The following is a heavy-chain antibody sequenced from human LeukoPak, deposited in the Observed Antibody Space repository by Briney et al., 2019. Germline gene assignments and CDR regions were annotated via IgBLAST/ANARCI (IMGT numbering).Heavy chain of an antibody. V-gene: IGHV4-59*11. J-gene: IGHJ3*02. Sequence: SETLSLTCSVSGGSMSRHYWSWIRQPPGKGLEWIGYIYYNGKTYYNPSLQSRVTISIDTSKNLFSLKLTSVTAADTAVYSCARLLDNDSSGDPDTFDMWGQGTMVTVPS. CDR2: IYYNGKT. CDR1: GGSMSRHY. D-gene: IGHD3-22*01. CDR3: ARLLDNDSSGDPDTFDM.